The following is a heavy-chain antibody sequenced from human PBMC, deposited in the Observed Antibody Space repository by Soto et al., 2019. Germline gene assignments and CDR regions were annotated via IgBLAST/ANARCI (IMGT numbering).Heavy chain of an antibody. CDR2: ISGSDGST. CDR1: GFTFSSYA. CDR3: AKEIGYCRAGSCYSRYYYYYALDL. J-gene: IGHJ6*02. D-gene: IGHD2-15*01. Sequence: EVQLLESGGGLVQPGGSLRLSCAASGFTFSSYAMSWVRQAPGKGLEWVSGISGSDGSTYYAASVKGRFTISRDNSKNTLYLQMNSLRAEDTAVYYCAKEIGYCRAGSCYSRYYYYYALDLWGQGTTVIVSS. V-gene: IGHV3-23*01.